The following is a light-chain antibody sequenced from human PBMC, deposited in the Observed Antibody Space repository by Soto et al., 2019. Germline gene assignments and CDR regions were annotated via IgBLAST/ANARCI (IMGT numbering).Light chain of an antibody. CDR3: QQYGSSPIT. CDR2: GAS. CDR1: QSVSSSY. Sequence: EIVLTQSPGTLSLSPGERATLSCRASQSVSSSYLAWYQQKPGQAPRLLIYGASSRATGIPDRFSGSGSGTDCTITISRLEREDFAVYYCQQYGSSPITFGQGTRLEIK. J-gene: IGKJ5*01. V-gene: IGKV3-20*01.